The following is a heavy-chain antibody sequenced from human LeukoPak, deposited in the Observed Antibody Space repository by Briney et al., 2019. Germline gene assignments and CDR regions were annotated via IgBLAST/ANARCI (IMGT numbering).Heavy chain of an antibody. CDR2: IIPILGIA. CDR1: GGTFSSYA. CDR3: ARDGTIGYSEDYYYYGMDV. J-gene: IGHJ6*02. V-gene: IGHV1-69*04. D-gene: IGHD5-18*01. Sequence: PVKVSCKASGGTFSSYAISWVRQAPGQGLEWMGRIIPILGIANYAQKFQGRVTITADKSTSTAYMELSSLRSEDTAVYYCARDGTIGYSEDYYYYGMDVWGQGTTVTVSS.